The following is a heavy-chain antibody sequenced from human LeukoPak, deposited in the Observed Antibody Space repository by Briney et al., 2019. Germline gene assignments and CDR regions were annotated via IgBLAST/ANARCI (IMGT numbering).Heavy chain of an antibody. D-gene: IGHD4-17*01. CDR2: KSKTDGGTT. CDR3: TTSVYGDDFSVGFDY. CDR1: GFTFSNAW. V-gene: IGHV3-15*01. J-gene: IGHJ4*02. Sequence: GGSLRLSCAASGFTFSNAWIKSKTDGGTTDYAAPVKGRFTISRDDSKNTLYLQMNSLKTEDTAVYYCTTSVYGDDFSVGFDYWGQGTLVTVSS.